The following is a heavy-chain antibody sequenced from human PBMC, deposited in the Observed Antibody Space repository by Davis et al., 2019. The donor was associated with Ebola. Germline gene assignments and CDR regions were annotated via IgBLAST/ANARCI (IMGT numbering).Heavy chain of an antibody. CDR3: AKDTSNIWFDI. CDR1: GFTFSSFA. J-gene: IGHJ3*02. D-gene: IGHD1-26*01. CDR2: ISYDGSNK. Sequence: GESLKISCVPSGFTFSSFAMHWVRQAPGKGLEWVAVISYDGSNKYYADSVKGRFTISRDNSKNTLYLQMNGLRVDDTAIYYCAKDTSNIWFDIWGQGTMVTVSS. V-gene: IGHV3-30*18.